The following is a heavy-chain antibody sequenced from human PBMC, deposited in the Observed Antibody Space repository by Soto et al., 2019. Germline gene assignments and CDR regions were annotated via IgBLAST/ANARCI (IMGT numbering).Heavy chain of an antibody. J-gene: IGHJ6*02. CDR3: ARDGAHCSSTSCYTGPGRYPNYGMDV. Sequence: QVQLQESGPGLVKPSETLSLTCTVSGGSISSYYWSWIRQPPGKGPEWIGYIYYSGSTNYNPSLKSRVTISVDTSKNQFSLKLSSVTAADTAVYYCARDGAHCSSTSCYTGPGRYPNYGMDVWGQGTTVTVSS. CDR1: GGSISSYY. D-gene: IGHD2-2*02. V-gene: IGHV4-59*01. CDR2: IYYSGST.